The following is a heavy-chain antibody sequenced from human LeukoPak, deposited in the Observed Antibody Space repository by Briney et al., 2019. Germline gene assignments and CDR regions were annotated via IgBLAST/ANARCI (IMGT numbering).Heavy chain of an antibody. V-gene: IGHV3-73*01. Sequence: PGGSLRLSCAASGFTFSGSAMHWVRQAPGKGLEWVGRIRSRANSYATAYAASVKGRFTISRDDSKNTAYLQMNSLKTEDTAVYYCTRLDCSGGSCYDLGYGMDVWGKGTTVTVSS. CDR2: IRSRANSYAT. D-gene: IGHD2-15*01. J-gene: IGHJ6*04. CDR3: TRLDCSGGSCYDLGYGMDV. CDR1: GFTFSGSA.